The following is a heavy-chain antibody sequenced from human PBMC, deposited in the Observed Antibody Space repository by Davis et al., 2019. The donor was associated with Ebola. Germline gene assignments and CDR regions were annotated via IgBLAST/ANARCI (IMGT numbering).Heavy chain of an antibody. D-gene: IGHD3-10*01. V-gene: IGHV3-9*01. CDR3: AKDFYGSGSYIDA. CDR1: GLTFDDYA. J-gene: IGHJ5*02. Sequence: PGGSLRLSCATSGLTFDDYAMHWFRQAPGKGLEWVSGITLNSGTTAYADSVKGRFTISRGNAKDSLYLQMNSLRTEDTAFYYCAKDFYGSGSYIDAWGQGTLVAVSS. CDR2: ITLNSGTT.